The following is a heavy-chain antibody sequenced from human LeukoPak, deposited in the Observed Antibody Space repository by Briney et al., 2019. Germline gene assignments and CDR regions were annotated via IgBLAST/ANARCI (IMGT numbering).Heavy chain of an antibody. J-gene: IGHJ5*02. CDR2: IYYSGST. CDR3: ARRQPGGKFDP. D-gene: IGHD1-26*01. Sequence: SETLSLTCTVSGGSISSYYWSWIRQPPGKGLEWIGYIYYSGSTNYNPSLKSRVTISVDTSKNQFSLKLSSVTAADTAVYYCARRQPGGKFDPWGQGTLVTVSS. CDR1: GGSISSYY. V-gene: IGHV4-59*08.